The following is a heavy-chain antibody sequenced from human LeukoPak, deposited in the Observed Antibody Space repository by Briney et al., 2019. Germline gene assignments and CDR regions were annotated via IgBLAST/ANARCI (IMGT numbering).Heavy chain of an antibody. D-gene: IGHD1-26*01. J-gene: IGHJ4*02. Sequence: GGSLRLSCAASGFSFSSYGMHWVRQAPGKGLEWVAVVSYDASKSYHADSVKGRFTISRDNSKNTLYLQMDSLKPDDTAVYYCAEDRPLYSGSQHFDYWGQGTLVTVSS. CDR3: AEDRPLYSGSQHFDY. CDR1: GFSFSSYG. V-gene: IGHV3-30*18. CDR2: VSYDASKS.